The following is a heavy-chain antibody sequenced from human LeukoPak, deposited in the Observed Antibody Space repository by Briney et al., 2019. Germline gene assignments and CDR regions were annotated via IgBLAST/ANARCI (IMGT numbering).Heavy chain of an antibody. Sequence: GGSLRLSCAASGFTFSSYWMNWVRQAPGKGLEWVSGISGSSSSSYYADSVKGRFTISRDYSNNTVYLQMNSLRAEDAAVYYCVKEGEVVITHRFDSWGQGTLVTVSS. CDR2: ISGSSSSS. CDR1: GFTFSSYW. D-gene: IGHD3-22*01. CDR3: VKEGEVVITHRFDS. V-gene: IGHV3-23*01. J-gene: IGHJ4*02.